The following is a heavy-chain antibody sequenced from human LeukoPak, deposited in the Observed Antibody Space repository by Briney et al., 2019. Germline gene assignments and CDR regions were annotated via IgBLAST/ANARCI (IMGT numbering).Heavy chain of an antibody. D-gene: IGHD1-26*01. V-gene: IGHV4-59*08. J-gene: IGHJ4*02. CDR3: GRLYSGRTNRVDY. CDR2: IYYRGST. Sequence: SETLSLTCTVSGASISGYYWSWVRQPPGKGLEWIGYIYYRGSTNYNPSLKSRITISVDTSKNQFSLKLSSLTAADTAVYYCGRLYSGRTNRVDYWGQGTLVTVSS. CDR1: GASISGYY.